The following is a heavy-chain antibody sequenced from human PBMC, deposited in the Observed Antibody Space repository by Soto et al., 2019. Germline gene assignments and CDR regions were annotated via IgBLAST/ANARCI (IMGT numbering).Heavy chain of an antibody. Sequence: GGSLRLSCAVAGYTFRNHWIHWVRQAPGKGLEWVSRMNSDGSIINYKDSVNGRFTVSRDNAKNTLYLQMNSLRVEDTAVYYCATAEVDYWGPGXLVTVSS. V-gene: IGHV3-74*01. CDR2: MNSDGSII. CDR1: GYTFRNHW. J-gene: IGHJ4*02. CDR3: ATAEVDY.